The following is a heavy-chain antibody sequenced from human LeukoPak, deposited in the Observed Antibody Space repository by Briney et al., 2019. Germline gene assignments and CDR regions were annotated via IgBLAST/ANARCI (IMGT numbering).Heavy chain of an antibody. V-gene: IGHV1-2*02. D-gene: IGHD3-3*01. CDR1: GYTFTACY. J-gene: IGHJ4*02. Sequence: ASVKVSCKASGYTFTACYVHWVRQAPGQGLEWVGWINPNSAGTNYAQKFQGRVTMTRDTSISTAYMDLTRLRSDDTAVYYCARVSGEHTIFRGHFFDSWGQGTLVTVSS. CDR3: ARVSGEHTIFRGHFFDS. CDR2: INPNSAGT.